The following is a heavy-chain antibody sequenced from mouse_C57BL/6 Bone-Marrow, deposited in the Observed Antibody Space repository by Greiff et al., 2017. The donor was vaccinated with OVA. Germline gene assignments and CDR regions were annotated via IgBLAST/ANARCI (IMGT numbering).Heavy chain of an antibody. CDR3: ARAFYYYGLDY. Sequence: QVQLKQSGPELVKPGASVKLSCKASGYTFTSYDINWVKQRPGQGLEWIGWISPRDGSTKYNEKFKGKATLTVDTSSITAYMELRSLTSEESAVYFGARAFYYYGLDYWGQGTTLTVSS. CDR2: ISPRDGST. CDR1: GYTFTSYD. J-gene: IGHJ2*01. V-gene: IGHV1-85*01. D-gene: IGHD1-1*01.